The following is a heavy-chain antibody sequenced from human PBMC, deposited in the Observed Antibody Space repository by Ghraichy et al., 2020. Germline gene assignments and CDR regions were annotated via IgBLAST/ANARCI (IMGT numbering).Heavy chain of an antibody. V-gene: IGHV3-30*04. D-gene: IGHD5-12*01. CDR1: GFTFSSYS. CDR3: ARVSGYSGYDDH. CDR2: ISYDGSIE. Sequence: GSLRLSCAASGFTFSSYSMHWVRQAPGKGLEWVAVISYDGSIEYYTDSVKGRFTISRDNSKNTLYLQMNSLRVEDTAVYYCARVSGYSGYDDHWGQGTLVTVSS. J-gene: IGHJ5*02.